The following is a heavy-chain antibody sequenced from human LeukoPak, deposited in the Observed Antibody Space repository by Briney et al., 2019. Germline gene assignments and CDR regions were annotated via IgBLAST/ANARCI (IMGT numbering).Heavy chain of an antibody. V-gene: IGHV3-30*02. CDR1: GFTFSSYG. D-gene: IGHD5-12*01. J-gene: IGHJ3*02. Sequence: PGGSLRLSCAASGFTFSSYGMHWVRQAPGKGLEWVAFIRYDGSNKYYADSVKGRFTISRDNSKNTLYLQMNSLRAEDTAVYYCAKKGSGYDWDKLPDAFDIWGQGTMVTVSS. CDR3: AKKGSGYDWDKLPDAFDI. CDR2: IRYDGSNK.